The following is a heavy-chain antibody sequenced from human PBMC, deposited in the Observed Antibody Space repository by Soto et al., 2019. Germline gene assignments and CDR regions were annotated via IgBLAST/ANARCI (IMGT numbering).Heavy chain of an antibody. J-gene: IGHJ3*02. CDR2: IDPSDSYT. CDR3: ARHKYYGDSSGYSLACPGGFDI. V-gene: IGHV5-10-1*01. CDR1: GYSFTSYW. D-gene: IGHD3-22*01. Sequence: GESLKISCKGSGYSFTSYWISWVRQMPGKGREWMGRIDPSDSYTNYSPSFQGHVTISADKSISTAYLQWSSLKASDTAMYYCARHKYYGDSSGYSLACPGGFDIWGQGTMVTVSS.